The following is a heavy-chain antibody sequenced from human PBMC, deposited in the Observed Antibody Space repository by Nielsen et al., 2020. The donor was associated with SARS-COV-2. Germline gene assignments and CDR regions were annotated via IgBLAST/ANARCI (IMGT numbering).Heavy chain of an antibody. CDR2: ISGSGDRT. CDR3: AKDFHGSVADFFGN. Sequence: GGSLRLSCTASGFTFSNSAMSWVRQTSGKGLEWVPSISGSGDRTDYADSVKGRVIISRDNSKNTLHLQMNSLRAEDTALYFCAKDFHGSVADFFGNWGQGTLVTVSS. D-gene: IGHD2-2*03. V-gene: IGHV3-23*01. J-gene: IGHJ4*02. CDR1: GFTFSNSA.